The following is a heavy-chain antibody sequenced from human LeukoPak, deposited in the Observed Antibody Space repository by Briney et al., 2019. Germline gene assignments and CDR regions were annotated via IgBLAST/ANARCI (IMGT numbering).Heavy chain of an antibody. D-gene: IGHD5-12*01. CDR1: GGSISSGDYY. J-gene: IGHJ2*01. V-gene: IGHV4-30-4*01. Sequence: SETLSLTCTVAGGSISSGDYYWSWIRQPPGKGLEWIGYIYYRGSTYHNPSLKRRVTISVDTSKHQFSLKLSSVTAADTAVYYCARSPTRYFDLGGRGTLVTVPS. CDR2: IYYRGST. CDR3: ARSPTRYFDL.